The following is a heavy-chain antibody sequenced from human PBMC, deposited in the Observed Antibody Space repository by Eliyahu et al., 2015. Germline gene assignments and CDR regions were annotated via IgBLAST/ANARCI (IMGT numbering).Heavy chain of an antibody. CDR1: GYTFTSXG. CDR3: ARGGEDIVVVPAAFQSPTYFDY. V-gene: IGHV1-18*01. J-gene: IGHJ4*02. Sequence: QVQLVQSGAEVKKPGASVKVSCKASGYTFTSXGXSWVRQAPGQGLEWMGWISAYNGNTNYAQKLQGRVTMTTDTSTSTAYMELRSLRSDDTAVYYCARGGEDIVVVPAAFQSPTYFDYWGQGTLVTVSS. D-gene: IGHD2-2*01. CDR2: ISAYNGNT.